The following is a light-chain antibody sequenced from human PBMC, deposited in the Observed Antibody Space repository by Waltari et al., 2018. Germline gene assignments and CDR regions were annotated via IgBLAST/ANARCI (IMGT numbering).Light chain of an antibody. CDR1: QSVKWS. Sequence: EIVLTQSPATLSLSPGERATLSCRASQSVKWSLAWYHQKPGQAPRLLIYDASNRATGIPARFSVSGFGTDFALTISSLEPEDFAVYYCQQRINWVWTFGQGTKVEIK. CDR2: DAS. J-gene: IGKJ1*01. V-gene: IGKV3-11*01. CDR3: QQRINWVWT.